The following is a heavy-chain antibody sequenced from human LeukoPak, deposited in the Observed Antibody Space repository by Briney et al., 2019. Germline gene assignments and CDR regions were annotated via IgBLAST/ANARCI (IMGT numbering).Heavy chain of an antibody. D-gene: IGHD3-22*01. CDR2: ISGGGGST. CDR1: GFTFSSYA. J-gene: IGHJ4*02. Sequence: PSGGSLRLSCAASGFTFSSYAMSWVRQAPGKGLEWVSAISGGGGSTYYADSVKGRFTISRDNSKNTLYLQMNSLRAEDTAVYYCAKGKYYYDSSGPDYWGQGTLVTVSS. CDR3: AKGKYYYDSSGPDY. V-gene: IGHV3-23*01.